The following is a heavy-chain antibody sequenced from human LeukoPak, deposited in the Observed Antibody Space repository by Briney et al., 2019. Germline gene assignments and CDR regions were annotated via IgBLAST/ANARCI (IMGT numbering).Heavy chain of an antibody. J-gene: IGHJ6*02. CDR2: INIDGSSP. D-gene: IGHD6-19*01. CDR1: GLTFSTYW. V-gene: IGHV3-74*01. Sequence: GGSLRLSCAASGLTFSTYWMHWVRQAPGKGLVWVSCINIDGSSPSYADSVKGRFTISRDNAKNTVYLQMNSLRAEDTAVYYCARWGSSGWYPMDVWGQGTTVTVSS. CDR3: ARWGSSGWYPMDV.